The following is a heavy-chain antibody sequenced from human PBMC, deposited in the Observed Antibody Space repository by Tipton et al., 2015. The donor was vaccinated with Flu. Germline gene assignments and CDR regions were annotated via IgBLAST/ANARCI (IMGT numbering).Heavy chain of an antibody. J-gene: IGHJ4*02. CDR3: AKNTYYYDSSGYYLGY. D-gene: IGHD3-22*01. Sequence: SLRLSCAASGFTFSSYAMSWVRQAPGKGLEWVSAISGSGGSTYYADSVKGRFTISRDNSKNTLYLQMNSLRAEDTAVYYCAKNTYYYDSSGYYLGYWGQGTLVTVSS. V-gene: IGHV3-23*01. CDR2: ISGSGGST. CDR1: GFTFSSYA.